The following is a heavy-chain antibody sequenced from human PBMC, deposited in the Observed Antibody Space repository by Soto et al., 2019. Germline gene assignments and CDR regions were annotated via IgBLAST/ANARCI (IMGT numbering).Heavy chain of an antibody. CDR2: ISSSGGST. J-gene: IGHJ3*02. Sequence: EVQLLESGGGLVQPGGSLRLSCAASGFTFSSYAMSWVRQAPGKGLQWVSDISSSGGSTYYADSVKARFTISRDNSKNTLYLQMNSLRAEDTAVYDCARTTVSTRRGAFDIWGQGTMVTVSS. D-gene: IGHD4-17*01. CDR1: GFTFSSYA. V-gene: IGHV3-23*01. CDR3: ARTTVSTRRGAFDI.